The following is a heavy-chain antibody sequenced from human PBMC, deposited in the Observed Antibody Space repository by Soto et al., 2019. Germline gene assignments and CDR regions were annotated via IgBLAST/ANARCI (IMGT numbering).Heavy chain of an antibody. Sequence: GGSLRLSCAASGFTFDDYAMHWVRQAPGKGLEWVTGISWNSDTIGYADSVKGRFTISRDNSKNPLYLQMNSLRAEDTAVYYCAKDKPPSGLIDYWGQGTLVTVSS. V-gene: IGHV3-9*01. J-gene: IGHJ4*02. CDR2: ISWNSDTI. CDR3: AKDKPPSGLIDY. D-gene: IGHD3-3*01. CDR1: GFTFDDYA.